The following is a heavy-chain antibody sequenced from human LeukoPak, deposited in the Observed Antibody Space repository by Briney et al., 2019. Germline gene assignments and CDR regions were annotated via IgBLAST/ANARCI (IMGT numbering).Heavy chain of an antibody. Sequence: SETLSLTCTVSGGSISSYYWSWIRQPPGKGLEWIGYIYYSGSTNYNSSLKSRVTISVDTSKNQFSLKLSSVTAADTAVYYCARELRASPNWFDPWGQGTLVTVSS. CDR3: ARELRASPNWFDP. CDR2: IYYSGST. V-gene: IGHV4-59*01. J-gene: IGHJ5*02. CDR1: GGSISSYY.